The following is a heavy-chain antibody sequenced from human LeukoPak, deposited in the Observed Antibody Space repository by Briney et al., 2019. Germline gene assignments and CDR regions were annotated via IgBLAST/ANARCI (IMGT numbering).Heavy chain of an antibody. V-gene: IGHV3-23*01. J-gene: IGHJ4*02. CDR3: SKNPATGTTGGTFEY. Sequence: PGGSLRLSCAASGFTFSSYAMSWVRQAPGKGLEWVSAISGSGGSTYYADAVKGRFTISRDNSKNTLYLQMNSLRAEDTGVYYWSKNPATGTTGGTFEYWGQGTLVTVSS. CDR2: ISGSGGST. CDR1: GFTFSSYA. D-gene: IGHD1-1*01.